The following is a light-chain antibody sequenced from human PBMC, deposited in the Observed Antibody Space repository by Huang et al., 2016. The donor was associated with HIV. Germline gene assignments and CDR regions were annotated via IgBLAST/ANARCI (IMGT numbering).Light chain of an antibody. CDR2: DTS. V-gene: IGKV3-11*01. J-gene: IGKJ4*01. CDR3: QQRNNWLT. Sequence: EIVLTQSPATLSLSPGERATLSCRASQRVNIFLAWYQQKPGQAPRLLIYDTSNRANGIPARFSGSGSGTDFTLTISSLEPEDFAVYYCQQRNNWLTFGGGTRVEIK. CDR1: QRVNIF.